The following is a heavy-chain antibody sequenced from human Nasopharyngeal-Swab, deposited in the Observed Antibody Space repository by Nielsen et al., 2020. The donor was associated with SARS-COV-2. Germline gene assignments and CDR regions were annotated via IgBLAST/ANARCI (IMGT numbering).Heavy chain of an antibody. CDR2: MNPNSGNT. V-gene: IGHV1-8*01. CDR3: ARAGKIQLWFNSLYYFDY. D-gene: IGHD5-18*01. Sequence: VRQMPGKGLEWMGWMNPNSGNTGYAQKFQGRVTMTRNTSISTAYMELSSLRSEDTAVYYCARAGKIQLWFNSLYYFDYWGQGTLFTVS. J-gene: IGHJ4*02.